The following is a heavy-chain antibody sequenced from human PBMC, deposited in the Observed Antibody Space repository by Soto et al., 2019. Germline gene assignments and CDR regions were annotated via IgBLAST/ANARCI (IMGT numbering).Heavy chain of an antibody. CDR1: GGSISSYY. CDR2: IYYSGST. D-gene: IGHD2-15*01. CDR3: ARDRGYCSGGSCYGTHAFDI. V-gene: IGHV4-59*01. J-gene: IGHJ3*02. Sequence: VQLQESGPGLVKPSETLSLTCTVSGGSISSYYWSWIRQPPGKGLEWIGYIYYSGSTNYNPSLKSRVTISVDTSKNQFSLKLSSVTAADTAVYYCARDRGYCSGGSCYGTHAFDIWGQGTMVTVSS.